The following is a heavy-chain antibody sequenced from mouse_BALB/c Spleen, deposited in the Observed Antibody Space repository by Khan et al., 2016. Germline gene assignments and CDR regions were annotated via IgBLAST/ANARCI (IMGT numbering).Heavy chain of an antibody. CDR1: GFAFSSYW. J-gene: IGHJ3*01. Sequence: QVQLKQSGAELVRPGSSVKISCKASGFAFSSYWMNWVKQRPGQGLEWIGQIYPGDGDTNYNGKFKGKATLTADKSSSTAYMQLSSLTSEDSAVYFCARGTPFANWGQGTLFTVSA. CDR2: IYPGDGDT. V-gene: IGHV1-80*01. CDR3: ARGTPFAN. D-gene: IGHD2-14*01.